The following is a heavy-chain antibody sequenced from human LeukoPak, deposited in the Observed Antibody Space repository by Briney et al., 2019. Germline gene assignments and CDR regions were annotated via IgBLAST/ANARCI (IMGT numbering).Heavy chain of an antibody. J-gene: IGHJ4*02. Sequence: ASVKVSCKASGYTFTSYYMHWVRQAPGQGLEWMGIINPSGGSTSYAQKFQGRVTMTRDMSTSTVYMELSSLRSEDTAVYYCARSGDVFSGILSGYSIDYWGQGTLVTVSS. V-gene: IGHV1-46*01. CDR3: ARSGDVFSGILSGYSIDY. CDR1: GYTFTSYY. D-gene: IGHD3-22*01. CDR2: INPSGGST.